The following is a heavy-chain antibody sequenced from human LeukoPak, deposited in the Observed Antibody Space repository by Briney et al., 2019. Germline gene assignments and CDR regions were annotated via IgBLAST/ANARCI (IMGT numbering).Heavy chain of an antibody. Sequence: SETLSLTCIVSGGSISIHYWSWIRQPPGKGLEWIGYIYTSGSTNYNPSLKSRVTISVDTSKNQFSLKLSSVTAADTAVYYCARNYYDFWSGVLDYYMDVWGKGTTVTVSS. D-gene: IGHD3-3*01. CDR3: ARNYYDFWSGVLDYYMDV. CDR1: GGSISIHY. CDR2: IYTSGST. V-gene: IGHV4-4*09. J-gene: IGHJ6*03.